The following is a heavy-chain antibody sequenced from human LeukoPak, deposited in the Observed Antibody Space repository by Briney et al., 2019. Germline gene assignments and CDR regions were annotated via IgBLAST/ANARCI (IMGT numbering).Heavy chain of an antibody. V-gene: IGHV3-23*01. J-gene: IGHJ5*02. CDR3: AKNPSSSWYRRDWFDP. Sequence: GGSLRLSCAASGFTFTSDAMSWVRPAPGKRREWGSAISGSGGSTYYADSVKGRFTISRDNSKNTLYLQMNSLRVEDTAVYYCAKNPSSSWYRRDWFDPWGQGTLVTVSS. CDR2: ISGSGGST. D-gene: IGHD6-13*01. CDR1: GFTFTSDA.